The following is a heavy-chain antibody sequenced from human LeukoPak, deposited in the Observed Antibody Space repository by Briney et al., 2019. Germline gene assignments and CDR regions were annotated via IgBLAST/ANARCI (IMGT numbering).Heavy chain of an antibody. CDR3: ARDDDTSSHYSLFQY. CDR2: FWAHGRSQ. D-gene: IGHD3-22*01. Sequence: GGSLRLSCAASGFILTNYGMHWVRQAPGKGLEWVAVFWAHGRSQYYSDSVKGRFSISRDTSSSTVHLQMNSLRAEDTAVNYCARDDDTSSHYSLFQYWGQGTRVTVSS. CDR1: GFILTNYG. V-gene: IGHV3-33*01. J-gene: IGHJ4*02.